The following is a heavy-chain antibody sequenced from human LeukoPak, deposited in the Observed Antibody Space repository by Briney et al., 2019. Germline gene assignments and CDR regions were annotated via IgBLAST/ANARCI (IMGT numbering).Heavy chain of an antibody. V-gene: IGHV3-48*04. CDR2: ISSSGSTI. Sequence: PGRSLRLSCAASGFTFSSYAMHWVRQAPGKGLEWVSYISSSGSTIYYADSVKGRFTISRDNAKNSLYLQMNSLRAEDTAVYYCARDQNRGYDFWSGPYPYYFDYWGQGTLVTVSS. CDR3: ARDQNRGYDFWSGPYPYYFDY. J-gene: IGHJ4*02. CDR1: GFTFSSYA. D-gene: IGHD3-3*01.